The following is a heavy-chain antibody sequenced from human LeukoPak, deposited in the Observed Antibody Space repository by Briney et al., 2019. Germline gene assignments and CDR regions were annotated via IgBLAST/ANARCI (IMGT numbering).Heavy chain of an antibody. V-gene: IGHV3-48*02. D-gene: IGHD2-2*01. CDR2: ISSSGYIT. CDR3: ARGCWGSTTCHNWFDP. J-gene: IGHJ5*02. Sequence: GGSLRLSCEASGFALGTYSMSWVRQAPGKGLQWVSYISSSGYITYYADSVRGRFTISRDNANNSLYLQMNSLRDEDTAVYYCARGCWGSTTCHNWFDPWGQGTLVTVSS. CDR1: GFALGTYS.